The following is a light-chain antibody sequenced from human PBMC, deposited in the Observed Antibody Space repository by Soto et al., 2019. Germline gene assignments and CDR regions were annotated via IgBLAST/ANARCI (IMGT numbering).Light chain of an antibody. Sequence: ALAQPASVSGSPGQSITISCTGTSSDIGGYNYVSWYQQHPGKAPKVMIYEVTYRPSGVSSRFSGSKSGNTASLTISGLQAEDEADYYCSSYTKSSTRVFGTGTKVTVL. J-gene: IGLJ1*01. V-gene: IGLV2-14*01. CDR2: EVT. CDR1: SSDIGGYNY. CDR3: SSYTKSSTRV.